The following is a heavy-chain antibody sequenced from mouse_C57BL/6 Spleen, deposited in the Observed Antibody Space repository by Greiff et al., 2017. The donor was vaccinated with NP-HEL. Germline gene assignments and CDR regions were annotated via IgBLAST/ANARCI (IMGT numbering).Heavy chain of an antibody. CDR2: ISGGGGNT. J-gene: IGHJ3*01. V-gene: IGHV5-9*04. D-gene: IGHD1-1*01. Sequence: EVKVVESGGGLVKPGGSLKLSCAASGFTFSSYTMSWVRQTPEKRLEWVATISGGGGNTYYPDSVKGRFTISRDNAKNTLYLQMSSLRSEDTAMYYCARDRNYGSSTWFAYWGQGTLVTVSA. CDR1: GFTFSSYT. CDR3: ARDRNYGSSTWFAY.